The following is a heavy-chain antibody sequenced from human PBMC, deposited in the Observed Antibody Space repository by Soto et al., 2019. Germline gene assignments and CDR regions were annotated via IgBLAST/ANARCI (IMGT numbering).Heavy chain of an antibody. CDR1: GYTFTGYH. D-gene: IGHD3-22*01. J-gene: IGHJ6*02. CDR2: INPNSGGT. V-gene: IGHV1-2*04. CDR3: ARGDNDSSGYYYYYYYGMDV. Sequence: GASVKVSCKASGYTFTGYHMHWVRQAPGQGLEWMGWINPNSGGTNYAQKFQGWVTMTRDTSISTAYMELSRLRSDDTAAYYCARGDNDSSGYYYYYYYGMDVWGQGTTVTVS.